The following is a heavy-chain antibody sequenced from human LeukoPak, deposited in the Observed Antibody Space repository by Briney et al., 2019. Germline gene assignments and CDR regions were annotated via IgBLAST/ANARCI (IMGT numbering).Heavy chain of an antibody. Sequence: GGSLRLSCAASGFTFSSYAMSWVRQAPGKGLEWVSSISGSGGSTYYADSVKGRLTISRDNSKNTLYLQMNSLRAEDTAVYYCAKSVGDIVVVVAATYDYWGQGTLVTVSS. CDR3: AKSVGDIVVVVAATYDY. V-gene: IGHV3-23*01. J-gene: IGHJ4*02. CDR1: GFTFSSYA. D-gene: IGHD2-15*01. CDR2: ISGSGGST.